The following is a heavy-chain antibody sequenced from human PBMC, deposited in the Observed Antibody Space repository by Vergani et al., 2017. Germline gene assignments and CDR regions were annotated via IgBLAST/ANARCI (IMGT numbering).Heavy chain of an antibody. J-gene: IGHJ3*02. Sequence: QVQLQESGPGLVKPSETLSLTCTVSGGSISSYYWSWIRQPPGTGLEWIGYIYYSGSTNYNPSLKSRVTISVDTSKNQFSLKLSSVTAADTSVYYCARVSGSSTSWVPIGAFDIWGQGTMVTVSS. CDR2: IYYSGST. CDR1: GGSISSYY. CDR3: ARVSGSSTSWVPIGAFDI. D-gene: IGHD2-2*01. V-gene: IGHV4-59*01.